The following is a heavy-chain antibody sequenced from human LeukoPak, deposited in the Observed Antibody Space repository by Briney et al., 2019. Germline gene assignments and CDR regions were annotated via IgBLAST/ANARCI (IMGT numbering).Heavy chain of an antibody. CDR3: AEETEPYDSSAYYYEGDY. V-gene: IGHV3-23*01. D-gene: IGHD3-22*01. CDR1: GFTFSSYA. J-gene: IGHJ4*02. CDR2: ISGSGGST. Sequence: PGGSLRLSCAASGFTFSSYAMSWVRQAPGKGLEWVSAISGSGGSTYYADSVKGRFTISRDNSKNTLYLQMNSLRAEDTAVYYCAEETEPYDSSAYYYEGDYWGQGTLVTVSS.